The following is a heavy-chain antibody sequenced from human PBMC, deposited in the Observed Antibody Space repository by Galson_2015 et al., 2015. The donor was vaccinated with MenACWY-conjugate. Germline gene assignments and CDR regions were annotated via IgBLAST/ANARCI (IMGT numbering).Heavy chain of an antibody. CDR3: ARRRPRDMGGGLDI. D-gene: IGHD2-15*01. CDR1: GGSISSSDHY. CDR2: IHYSGGT. J-gene: IGHJ3*02. Sequence: SETLSLTCTVSGGSISSSDHYCAWIRQPPGKGLEWIGNIHYSGGTYYNPSLKSRLTTSVDTSKNQFSLKLSSVTAADTAVYYCARRRPRDMGGGLDIGGQGTLVTASP. V-gene: IGHV4-39*01.